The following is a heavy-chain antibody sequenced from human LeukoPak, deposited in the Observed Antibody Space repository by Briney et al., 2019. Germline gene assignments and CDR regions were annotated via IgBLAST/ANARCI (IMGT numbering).Heavy chain of an antibody. J-gene: IGHJ4*02. CDR2: IRYDGSNK. CDR3: ARDYVDSSGYFPFDY. Sequence: GGSLRLSCAASGFTFSSYSMNWVRQAPGKGLEWVAFIRYDGSNKYYADSVKGRFTISRDNSKNTLYLQMNSLRAEDTAVYYCARDYVDSSGYFPFDYWGQGTLVTVSS. CDR1: GFTFSSYS. V-gene: IGHV3-30*02. D-gene: IGHD3-22*01.